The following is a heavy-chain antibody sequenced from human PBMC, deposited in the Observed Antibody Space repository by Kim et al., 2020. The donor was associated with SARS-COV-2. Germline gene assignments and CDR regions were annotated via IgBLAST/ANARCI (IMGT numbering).Heavy chain of an antibody. Sequence: GGSLRLSCAASGFTFRSYGMHWVRQAPGKGLEWVAVIWYDGSNKYYADSVKGRFTISRDNSKNTLYLQMNSLRAEDTAVYYCAKELQGCSSTSCIGDYYYYYGMDVWGQGTTVTVSS. V-gene: IGHV3-33*06. D-gene: IGHD2-2*01. CDR1: GFTFRSYG. J-gene: IGHJ6*02. CDR3: AKELQGCSSTSCIGDYYYYYGMDV. CDR2: IWYDGSNK.